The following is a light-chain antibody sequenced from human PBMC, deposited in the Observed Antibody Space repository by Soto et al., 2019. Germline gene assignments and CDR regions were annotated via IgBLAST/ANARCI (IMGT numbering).Light chain of an antibody. CDR1: QSVSSTY. V-gene: IGKV3-20*01. CDR2: GAT. CDR3: QQYGGSRWT. J-gene: IGKJ1*01. Sequence: EIVLTQSPGTLSLSPGERATLSCRASQSVSSTYLAWYQQKPGQAPRLLIYGATNRATGIPDRCSGSGAGTDFTLTISRLEPEDFAVYYCQQYGGSRWTFGQGTRVDI.